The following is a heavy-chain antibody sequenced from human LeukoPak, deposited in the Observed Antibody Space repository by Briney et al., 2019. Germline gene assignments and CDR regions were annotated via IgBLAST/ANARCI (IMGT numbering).Heavy chain of an antibody. Sequence: SVKVSCKASGYTFTGYYMHWVRQAPGQGLEWMGGIIPIFGTANYAQKFQGRVTITADESTSTAYMELSSLRSEDTAVYYCANQDYGDYMLDYWGQGTLVTVSS. V-gene: IGHV1-69*13. CDR2: IIPIFGTA. J-gene: IGHJ4*02. CDR1: GYTFTGYY. D-gene: IGHD4-17*01. CDR3: ANQDYGDYMLDY.